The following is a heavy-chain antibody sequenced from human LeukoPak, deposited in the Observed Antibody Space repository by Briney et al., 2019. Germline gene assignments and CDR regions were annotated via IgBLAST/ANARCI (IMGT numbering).Heavy chain of an antibody. CDR2: ISSSGSTI. CDR1: GFTFSSYE. V-gene: IGHV3-48*03. Sequence: GGSLRLSCAASGFTFSSYEMNWVRQAPGKGLEWVSYISSSGSTIYYADSMKGRFTISRDNAKNSLYLQMNSLRAEDTAVYYCARGLSSGWAFDYWGQGTLVTVSS. J-gene: IGHJ4*02. D-gene: IGHD6-19*01. CDR3: ARGLSSGWAFDY.